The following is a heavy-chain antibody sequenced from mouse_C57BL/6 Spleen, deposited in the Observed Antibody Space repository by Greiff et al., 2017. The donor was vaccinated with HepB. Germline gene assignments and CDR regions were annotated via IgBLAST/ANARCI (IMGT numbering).Heavy chain of an antibody. J-gene: IGHJ3*01. Sequence: QVQLQQSGAELVKPGASVKLSCKASGYTFTSYWMQWVKQRPGQGLEWIGEIDPSDSYTNYNQKFKGKATLTVDTSSSTAYKQLSSLTSEDSAVHDGVRYYGSSLAWFAYWGQGTLVTVSA. CDR2: IDPSDSYT. V-gene: IGHV1-50*01. D-gene: IGHD1-1*01. CDR3: VRYYGSSLAWFAY. CDR1: GYTFTSYW.